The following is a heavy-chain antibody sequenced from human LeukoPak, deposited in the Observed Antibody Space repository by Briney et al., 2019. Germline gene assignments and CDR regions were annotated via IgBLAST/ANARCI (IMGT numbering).Heavy chain of an antibody. CDR1: GFTFSSYG. D-gene: IGHD3-22*01. CDR3: ASLLPHPP. V-gene: IGHV3-21*01. CDR2: ITSSSSYI. Sequence: GGSLRLSCAASGFTFSSYGMHWVRQAPGKGLEWVSSITSSSSYIYYADSVKGRFTISRDNAKNSLYLQMNSLRAEDTAVYYCASLLPHPPWGQGTLVTVSS. J-gene: IGHJ5*02.